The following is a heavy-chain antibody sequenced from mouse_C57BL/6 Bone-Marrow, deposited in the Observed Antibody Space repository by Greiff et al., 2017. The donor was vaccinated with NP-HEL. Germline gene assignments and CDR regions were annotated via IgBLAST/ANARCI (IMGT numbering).Heavy chain of an antibody. J-gene: IGHJ2*01. CDR2: INPNNGGT. Sequence: DVQLQESGPELVKPGASVKIPCKASGYTFTDYNMDWVKQSHGKSLEWIGDINPNNGGTIYNQKFKGKATLTVDKSSSTAYMELRSLTSEDTAVYYCARSAGSSYNFDYWGQGTTLTVSS. CDR1: GYTFTDYN. CDR3: ARSAGSSYNFDY. V-gene: IGHV1-18*01. D-gene: IGHD1-1*01.